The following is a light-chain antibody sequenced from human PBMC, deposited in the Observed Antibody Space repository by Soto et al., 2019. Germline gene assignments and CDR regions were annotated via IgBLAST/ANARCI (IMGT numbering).Light chain of an antibody. J-gene: IGKJ5*01. CDR1: QSVSSSY. CDR3: QQRSNWPPFT. V-gene: IGKV3D-20*02. CDR2: GAS. Sequence: EIVLTQSPGTLSLSPGERATLSCRASQSVSSSYLAWYQQKPGQAPRLLIYGASSRATGIPDRFSGSGSGTDFTLTISSLEPEDFAVYYCQQRSNWPPFTFGQGTRLEL.